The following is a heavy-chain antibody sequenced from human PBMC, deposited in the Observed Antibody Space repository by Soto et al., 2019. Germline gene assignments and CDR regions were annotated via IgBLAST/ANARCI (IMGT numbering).Heavy chain of an antibody. V-gene: IGHV3-30*18. CDR2: ISYDGSNK. J-gene: IGHJ5*02. CDR1: GFTFSSYG. CDR3: AKDSYYYDSSGYYNWFDP. Sequence: GGSLRLSCAASGFTFSSYGMHWVRQAPGKGLEWVAVISYDGSNKYYADSVKGRFTISRDNSKNTLYLQMNSLRAEDTAVYYCAKDSYYYDSSGYYNWFDPWGQGTLVTVS. D-gene: IGHD3-22*01.